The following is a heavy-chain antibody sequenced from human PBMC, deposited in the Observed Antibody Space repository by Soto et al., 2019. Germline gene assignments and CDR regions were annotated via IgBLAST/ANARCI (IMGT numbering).Heavy chain of an antibody. CDR2: IYTSGST. D-gene: IGHD6-13*01. V-gene: IGHV4-4*07. Sequence: SETLSLTCTVSGGSISSYYWSWIRQPAGKGLEWIGRIYTSGSTNYNPSLKSRVTMSVXXXKXXXXLKLXSVXAAXTAVYYCASNKIAAAGPGDYWGQGTLVTVSS. J-gene: IGHJ4*02. CDR1: GGSISSYY. CDR3: ASNKIAAAGPGDY.